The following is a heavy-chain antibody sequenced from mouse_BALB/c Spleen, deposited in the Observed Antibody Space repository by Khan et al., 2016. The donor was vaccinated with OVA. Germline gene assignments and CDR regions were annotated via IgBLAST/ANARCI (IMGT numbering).Heavy chain of an antibody. J-gene: IGHJ3*01. Sequence: VELVESGPGLVAPSQTLSITCTVSGLSLSSYGVHWVRQPPGKGLEWLGVIWAGGSTNHNSALMSRLSISKDNSKRQVFLKMNRLQTDDTAMYYCARAFYYGAWFAYWGQGTLVTVSA. D-gene: IGHD1-1*01. V-gene: IGHV2-9*02. CDR1: GLSLSSYG. CDR2: IWAGGST. CDR3: ARAFYYGAWFAY.